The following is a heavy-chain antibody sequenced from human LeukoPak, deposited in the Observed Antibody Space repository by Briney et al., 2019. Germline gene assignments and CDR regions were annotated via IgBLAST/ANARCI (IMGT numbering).Heavy chain of an antibody. J-gene: IGHJ4*02. CDR3: ARDPGDYATFFDY. V-gene: IGHV3-15*07. CDR1: DFTFSKGW. D-gene: IGHD4-17*01. Sequence: GGSLRLSCAASDFTFSKGWMSWVRQAPGKGLEWVGRIKSKTDGETTDYAAPVRGRFTISRDDSHNTLYLQMNSLRAEDTAVYYCARDPGDYATFFDYWGQGTLVTVSS. CDR2: IKSKTDGETT.